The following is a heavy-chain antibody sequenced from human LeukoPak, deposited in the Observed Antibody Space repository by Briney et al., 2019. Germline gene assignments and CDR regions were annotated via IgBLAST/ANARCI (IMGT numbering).Heavy chain of an antibody. D-gene: IGHD2-15*01. CDR2: IYYSGST. CDR3: ARVVDCSGGSCYYFGYYYYYMDV. V-gene: IGHV4-38-2*02. Sequence: SETPSLTCTVSGYSISSSYYWGWIRQPPGKGLEWIGSIYYSGSTYYNPSLKSRVTISVDTSKNQFSLKLSSVSAADTAVYYCARVVDCSGGSCYYFGYYYYYMDVWGKGTTVTVSS. J-gene: IGHJ6*03. CDR1: GYSISSSYY.